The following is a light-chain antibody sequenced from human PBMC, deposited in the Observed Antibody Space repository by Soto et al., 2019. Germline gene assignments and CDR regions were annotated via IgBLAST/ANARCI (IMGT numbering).Light chain of an antibody. V-gene: IGKV1-5*01. CDR3: QQYNSYWT. Sequence: DIHMPQSPSTLFASVGDRVTITCRASQSISSWLAWYQQKPGKAPKLLIYDASSLESGVPSRFSGSGSGTEFTLTISILQPDDFATYYCQQYNSYWTFGQGTKVDIK. CDR2: DAS. J-gene: IGKJ1*01. CDR1: QSISSW.